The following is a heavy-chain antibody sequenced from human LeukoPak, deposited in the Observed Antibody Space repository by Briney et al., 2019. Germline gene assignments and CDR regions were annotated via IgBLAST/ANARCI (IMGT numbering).Heavy chain of an antibody. CDR3: ARDEEFGELLYYFDY. V-gene: IGHV1-2*02. Sequence: ASVKVSCKASGGTFSSYAISWVRQAPGQGLEWMGWINPNSGGTNYAQKFQGRVTMTRDTSISTAYMELSRLRSDDTAVYYCARDEEFGELLYYFDYWGQGTLVTVSS. CDR2: INPNSGGT. D-gene: IGHD3-10*01. J-gene: IGHJ4*02. CDR1: GGTFSSYA.